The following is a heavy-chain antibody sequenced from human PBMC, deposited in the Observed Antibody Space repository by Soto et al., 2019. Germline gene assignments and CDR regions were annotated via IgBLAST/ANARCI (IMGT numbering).Heavy chain of an antibody. Sequence: QVQLVQSGAEGKKPGSSVKVSCKASGGTFSSYAISWVRQAPGQGLEWMGGIIPIFGTANYAQKFQGRVTITADESTSTAYMELSSLRSEDTAVYYCARAPVECSSTSCYTGWCDPWGQGTLVTVSS. D-gene: IGHD2-2*02. J-gene: IGHJ5*02. CDR1: GGTFSSYA. CDR3: ARAPVECSSTSCYTGWCDP. V-gene: IGHV1-69*01. CDR2: IIPIFGTA.